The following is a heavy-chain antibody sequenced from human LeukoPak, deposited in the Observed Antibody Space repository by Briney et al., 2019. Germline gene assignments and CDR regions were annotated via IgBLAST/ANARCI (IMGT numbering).Heavy chain of an antibody. CDR1: GFTFSSYW. V-gene: IGHV3-7*03. CDR2: IKQDGSEK. J-gene: IGHJ4*02. CDR3: ARNRWSYGFLGYYFDY. Sequence: GGSLRLSCAASGFTFSSYWMSWVRQAPGKGLEWVANIKQDGSEKYYVDSVKGRFTISRDNAKNSLYLQMNSLRAEDTAVYYWARNRWSYGFLGYYFDYWGQGTLVTVSS. D-gene: IGHD5-18*01.